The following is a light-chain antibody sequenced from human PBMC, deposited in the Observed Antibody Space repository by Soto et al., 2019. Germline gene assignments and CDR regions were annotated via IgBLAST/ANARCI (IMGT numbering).Light chain of an antibody. CDR2: EVS. J-gene: IGLJ2*01. V-gene: IGLV2-14*01. CDR1: SSDVGGYNY. Sequence: QSALTQPASVSGSPGQWITISCTGTSSDVGGYNYVSWYQQHPGKAPKLMIYEVSNRPSGVSNRFSGSKSGNTASLTISGLQAEDEADYYCSSYTSNSTLVVFGGGTKLTVL. CDR3: SSYTSNSTLVV.